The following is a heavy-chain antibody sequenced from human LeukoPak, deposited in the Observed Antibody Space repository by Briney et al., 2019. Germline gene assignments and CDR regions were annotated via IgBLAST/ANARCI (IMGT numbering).Heavy chain of an antibody. CDR3: ARVPVVTPRASRIKRYFDL. V-gene: IGHV1-8*01. D-gene: IGHD4-23*01. J-gene: IGHJ2*01. CDR1: GYTFTSYD. CDR2: MTPNSGDT. Sequence: ASVKVSCKASGYTFTSYDINWVRQATGQGLEWMGWMTPNSGDTGYAQKFQGRVTMTRNTSISAAYMELSSLRSEDTAVYYCARVPVVTPRASRIKRYFDLWGRGTLVTVSS.